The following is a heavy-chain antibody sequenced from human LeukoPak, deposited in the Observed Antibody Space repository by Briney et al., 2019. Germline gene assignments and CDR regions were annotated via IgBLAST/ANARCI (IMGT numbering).Heavy chain of an antibody. Sequence: PGGSLRLSCAASGFTSRNYWMSWVRQAPGKGLEWVANIKQDGNEKYYVDSVKGRFTISRDNAKNTLYLQMNSLRAEDTAVYYCARERRGYSSSWTHFDYWGQGTLVTVSS. D-gene: IGHD6-13*01. CDR2: IKQDGNEK. J-gene: IGHJ4*02. CDR1: GFTSRNYW. CDR3: ARERRGYSSSWTHFDY. V-gene: IGHV3-7*01.